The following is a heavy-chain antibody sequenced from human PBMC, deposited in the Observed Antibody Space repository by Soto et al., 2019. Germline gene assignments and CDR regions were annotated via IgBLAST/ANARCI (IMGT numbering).Heavy chain of an antibody. CDR3: AKDGKYSGYDAHFDY. Sequence: GGSLRLSCAVSGFTFSSYGMHWVRHAPSNGLEWVAVISYDGSNKYYADSVKGRFTISGDNTKNTLYLQMSSLRAEDTAVYYCAKDGKYSGYDAHFDYWGQGTLVTVSS. CDR2: ISYDGSNK. D-gene: IGHD5-12*01. V-gene: IGHV3-30*18. CDR1: GFTFSSYG. J-gene: IGHJ4*02.